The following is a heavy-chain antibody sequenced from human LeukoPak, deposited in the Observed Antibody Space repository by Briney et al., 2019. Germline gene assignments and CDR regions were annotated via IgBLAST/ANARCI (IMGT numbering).Heavy chain of an antibody. CDR2: IYTSGST. V-gene: IGHV4-4*07. CDR3: ARHGNWDSRQYYFDH. J-gene: IGHJ4*02. Sequence: SETLSLTCTVSGGSISTYYCSWIRQPAGKGLEWIGRIYTSGSTSYNSSLKSRVTMSVDTSKNQFSLKLSSVTAADTAVYYCARHGNWDSRQYYFDHWGQGTLVTVSS. CDR1: GGSISTYY. D-gene: IGHD1-7*01.